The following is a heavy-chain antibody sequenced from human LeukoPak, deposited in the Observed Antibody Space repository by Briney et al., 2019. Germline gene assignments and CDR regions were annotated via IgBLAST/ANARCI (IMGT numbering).Heavy chain of an antibody. CDR1: GYTFTGYY. V-gene: IGHV1-2*06. D-gene: IGHD3-22*01. J-gene: IGHJ3*02. CDR3: ARVGYYDSSGYYLDAFDI. CDR2: INPNSGGT. Sequence: ASVKVSCQASGYTFTGYYMHWVRQAPGQGLEWMGRINPNSGGTNYVQKFQGRVTMTRDTSISTAYMELSRLRSDDTAVYYCARVGYYDSSGYYLDAFDIWGQGTMVTVSS.